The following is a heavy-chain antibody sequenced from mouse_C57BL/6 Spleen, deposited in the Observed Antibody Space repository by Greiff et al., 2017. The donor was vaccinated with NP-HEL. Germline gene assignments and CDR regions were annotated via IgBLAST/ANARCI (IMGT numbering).Heavy chain of an antibody. CDR2: INPNNGGT. CDR3: ARRDYGSFFYAMDY. J-gene: IGHJ4*01. D-gene: IGHD1-1*01. Sequence: EVQLQQSGPELVKPGASVKISCKASGYTFTDYYMNWVKQSHGKSLEWIGDINPNNGGTSYNQKFKGKATLTVDKSSSTAYMELRSLTSDDSAVYYCARRDYGSFFYAMDYWGQGTSVTVSS. CDR1: GYTFTDYY. V-gene: IGHV1-26*01.